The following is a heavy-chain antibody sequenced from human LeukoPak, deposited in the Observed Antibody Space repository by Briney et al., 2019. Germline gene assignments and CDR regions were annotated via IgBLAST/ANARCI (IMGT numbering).Heavy chain of an antibody. V-gene: IGHV4-4*07. Sequence: SETLSLTCTVSGGSISSYYWSWIRQPAGKGLEWIGRIYTSGSTNYNPSLKSRVTISVDASKNQFSLDLSSVTAADTAVFYCARAPSALNWFDPWGRGTLVTVSS. CDR3: ARAPSALNWFDP. CDR1: GGSISSYY. D-gene: IGHD2-2*01. CDR2: IYTSGST. J-gene: IGHJ5*02.